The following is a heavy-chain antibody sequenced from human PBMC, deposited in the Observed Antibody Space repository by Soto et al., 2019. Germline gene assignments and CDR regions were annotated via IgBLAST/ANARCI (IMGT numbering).Heavy chain of an antibody. J-gene: IGHJ4*02. CDR2: ISAHNGNT. V-gene: IGHV1-18*01. CDR3: ASSREGGSGRYFAY. CDR1: GYTFTSYG. D-gene: IGHD1-26*01. Sequence: QVQLMQSGAEVRKPGASVKVSCKASGYTFTSYGLTWVRQAPGQGLEWMGWISAHNGNTNYAQKLQGRVTMTTDTSTSTAYLELRSLRSDDTAVYYCASSREGGSGRYFAYWGQGTLVTVSS.